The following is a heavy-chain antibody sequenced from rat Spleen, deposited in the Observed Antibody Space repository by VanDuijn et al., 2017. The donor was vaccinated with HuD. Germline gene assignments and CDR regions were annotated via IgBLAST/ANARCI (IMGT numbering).Heavy chain of an antibody. Sequence: EVQVVETGGGLVQPGRSLKLSCVASGFTFSSSWMYWIRQAPGKGLEWVSSINPDGGGTYYPDSVKGRFTISKDNAENTVYLQMNSLRSEDTATYYCAKDREYYGYNSFGYWGQGVMVTVSS. D-gene: IGHD1-9*01. CDR3: AKDREYYGYNSFGY. CDR1: GFTFSSSW. CDR2: INPDGGGT. J-gene: IGHJ2*01. V-gene: IGHV5-58*01.